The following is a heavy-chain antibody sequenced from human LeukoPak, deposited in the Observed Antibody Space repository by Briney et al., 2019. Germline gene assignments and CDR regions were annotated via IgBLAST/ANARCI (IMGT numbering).Heavy chain of an antibody. Sequence: PGRSLRLSCAASGFTFTSYGMHWVRQAPGKGLEWVAVISYDGSNKYYADSVKGRFTISRDNSKNTLYLQMNSLRAEDTAVYYCARGERFGELLYYYYGMDVWGQGTTVTVSS. CDR2: ISYDGSNK. D-gene: IGHD3-10*01. V-gene: IGHV3-30*19. CDR1: GFTFTSYG. CDR3: ARGERFGELLYYYYGMDV. J-gene: IGHJ6*02.